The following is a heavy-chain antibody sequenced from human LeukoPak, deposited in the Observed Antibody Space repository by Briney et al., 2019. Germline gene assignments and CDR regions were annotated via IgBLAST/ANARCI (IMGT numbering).Heavy chain of an antibody. Sequence: ASVKVSCKASGYTFTSHGISWVRQAPGQGLEWLGWINAGSGNTKNSPRFQGRVTITADKSTSTAYMELSSLRSEDTAVYYCASRYSGYSADAFDIWGQGTMVTVSS. CDR1: GYTFTSHG. J-gene: IGHJ3*02. CDR2: INAGSGNT. D-gene: IGHD5-12*01. V-gene: IGHV1-18*01. CDR3: ASRYSGYSADAFDI.